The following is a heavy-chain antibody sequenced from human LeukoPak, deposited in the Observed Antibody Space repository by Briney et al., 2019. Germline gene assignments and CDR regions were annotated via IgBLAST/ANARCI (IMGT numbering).Heavy chain of an antibody. CDR3: VRGQQLEYFQH. CDR2: IYHSGST. V-gene: IGHV4-38-2*02. J-gene: IGHJ1*01. D-gene: IGHD6-13*01. CDR1: GYSISSGNY. Sequence: SETLSLTCTVSGYSISSGNYWGWIRQPPGKGLEWIASIYHSGSTYYNPSLQSRVTILVDTSKNQFSLKLSSVTAADTAVYYCVRGQQLEYFQHWGQGTLVTVSS.